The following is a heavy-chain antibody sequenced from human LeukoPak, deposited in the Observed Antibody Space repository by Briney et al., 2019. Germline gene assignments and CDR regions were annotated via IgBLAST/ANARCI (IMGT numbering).Heavy chain of an antibody. Sequence: GGSLRLSCAASGFTFSSYWMHWVRQAPGKGLVWVSRINSDGSSTSYADSVKGRFTISRDNAKNTLYLQMNSLRAEDTAVYYCARGPLVKGRRYSSGWSYYYYGMDVWGQGTTVTVSS. J-gene: IGHJ6*02. CDR2: INSDGSST. D-gene: IGHD6-19*01. CDR1: GFTFSSYW. CDR3: ARGPLVKGRRYSSGWSYYYYGMDV. V-gene: IGHV3-74*01.